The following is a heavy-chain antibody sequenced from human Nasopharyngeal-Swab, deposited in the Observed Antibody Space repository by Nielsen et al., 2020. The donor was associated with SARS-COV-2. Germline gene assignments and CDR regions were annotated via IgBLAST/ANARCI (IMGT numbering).Heavy chain of an antibody. D-gene: IGHD4-17*01. CDR3: ARVESYGDYGSLF. CDR1: GFTFSSYS. Sequence: GESLKISCVASGFTFSSYSMNWVRQAPGKGLEWVSYISSSSSTIYYADSVKGRFTISRDNAKNSLYLQMNSLRAEDTSVYYCARVESYGDYGSLFWGRGTLVTVSS. V-gene: IGHV3-48*04. J-gene: IGHJ2*01. CDR2: ISSSSSTI.